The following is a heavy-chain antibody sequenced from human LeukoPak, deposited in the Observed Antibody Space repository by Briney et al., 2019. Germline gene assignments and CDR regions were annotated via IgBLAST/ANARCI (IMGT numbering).Heavy chain of an antibody. Sequence: GASVKVSCKVSGYTLTELSMHWVRQAPGKGLEWMGGFDPEDGETIYAQKFQGRVTMTEDTSTDTAYMELGSLRSEDTAVYYCATDQHDWGAGGYWGQGTLVTVSS. CDR3: ATDQHDWGAGGY. CDR1: GYTLTELS. D-gene: IGHD3-9*01. CDR2: FDPEDGET. J-gene: IGHJ4*02. V-gene: IGHV1-24*01.